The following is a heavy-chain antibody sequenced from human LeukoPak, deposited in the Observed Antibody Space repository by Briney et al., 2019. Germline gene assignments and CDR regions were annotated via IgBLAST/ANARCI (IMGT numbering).Heavy chain of an antibody. V-gene: IGHV3-23*01. Sequence: GGSLRLSCAASGFTFSSYAMSWVRQDPGKGLEWVAAISASGGSTYYADSVKGRFTISRDNSKNMLYLQMNSLRAEDTAVYSCARGTVTAPDYWGQGTLVTVSS. D-gene: IGHD4-17*01. CDR2: ISASGGST. CDR1: GFTFSSYA. J-gene: IGHJ4*02. CDR3: ARGTVTAPDY.